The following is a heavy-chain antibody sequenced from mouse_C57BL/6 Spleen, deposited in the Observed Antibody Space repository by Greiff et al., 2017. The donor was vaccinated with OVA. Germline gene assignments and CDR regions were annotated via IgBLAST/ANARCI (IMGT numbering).Heavy chain of an antibody. V-gene: IGHV1-15*01. CDR2: IDPETGGT. Sequence: VQLQQSGAELVRPGASVTLSCKASGYTFTDYELHWVKQTPVHGLEWIGAIDPETGGTAYNQKFKGKAILTADKSSSTAYMELRSLTSEDSAVYYCTRGITTVASDYWGQGTTRTVSS. CDR3: TRGITTVASDY. D-gene: IGHD1-1*01. J-gene: IGHJ2*01. CDR1: GYTFTDYE.